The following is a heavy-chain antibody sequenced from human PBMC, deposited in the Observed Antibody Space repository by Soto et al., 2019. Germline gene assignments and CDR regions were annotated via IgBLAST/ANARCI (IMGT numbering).Heavy chain of an antibody. D-gene: IGHD2-21*02. Sequence: QVQLQESGPGLVKPSETLSLTCTVSDGSISGYYWSWIRQPAGKGLEWIGRISTSGSTNYNPSLKSRITLSVDTSTNQFSLKLSSVTAADAAVYYCARGHGGNSRYFDYWGQGTLVTVSS. J-gene: IGHJ4*02. V-gene: IGHV4-4*07. CDR1: DGSISGYY. CDR2: ISTSGST. CDR3: ARGHGGNSRYFDY.